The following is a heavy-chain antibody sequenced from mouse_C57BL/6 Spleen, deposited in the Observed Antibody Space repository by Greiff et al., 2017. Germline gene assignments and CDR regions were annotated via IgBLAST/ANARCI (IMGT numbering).Heavy chain of an antibody. J-gene: IGHJ2*01. D-gene: IGHD1-1*01. CDR2: IYPGDGDT. CDR1: GYAFSSSW. Sequence: VQLQQSGPELVKPGASVKISCKASGYAFSSSWMNWVKQRPGKGLEWIGRIYPGDGDTNYNGKFKGKATLTADKSSSTAYMQLSSLTSEDSAVYFCARSLITTVVPDYWGQGTTLTVSS. CDR3: ARSLITTVVPDY. V-gene: IGHV1-82*01.